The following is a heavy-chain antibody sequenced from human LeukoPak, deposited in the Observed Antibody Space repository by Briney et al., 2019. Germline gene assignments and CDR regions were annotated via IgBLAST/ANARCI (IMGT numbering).Heavy chain of an antibody. CDR3: AKDRGDDYVWGSYRYFDY. J-gene: IGHJ4*02. D-gene: IGHD3-16*02. CDR2: ISGSGSNT. V-gene: IGHV3-23*01. Sequence: GGSLRLSCAASGFTFSSYAMSWVRQAPGKGLEWVSTISGSGSNTFYADSVKGRFTISRDNSKNTLYLQMNSLRAEDTAVYYCAKDRGDDYVWGSYRYFDYWGQGTLVTVSS. CDR1: GFTFSSYA.